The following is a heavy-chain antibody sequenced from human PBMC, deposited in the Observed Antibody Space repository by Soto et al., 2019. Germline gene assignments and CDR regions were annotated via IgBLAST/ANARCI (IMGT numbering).Heavy chain of an antibody. J-gene: IGHJ4*02. V-gene: IGHV4-31*03. CDR2: IYYSGST. D-gene: IGHD6-19*01. CDR3: ARELSSGWYSGFDY. Sequence: SETLSLTCTVSGGSISSGGYYWSWIRQHPGKGLEWIGYIYYSGSTYYNPSLKSRVTISVDTSKNQFSLKLSSVTAADTAVYYCARELSSGWYSGFDYWGQGTLVTVSS. CDR1: GGSISSGGYY.